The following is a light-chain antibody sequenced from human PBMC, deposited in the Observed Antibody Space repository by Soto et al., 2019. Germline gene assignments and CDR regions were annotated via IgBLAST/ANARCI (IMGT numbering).Light chain of an antibody. CDR1: QSVSSH. Sequence: EIGVTQSPATLSVSPRERATLSFRARQSVSSHLAWYQQKPGQAPRLLIYGASTRATGIPARFSGSGSGTEFTLTISSLQSEDFAVYYCQQYNNWPRGTFGHGTKVDIK. CDR3: QQYNNWPRGT. V-gene: IGKV3-15*01. CDR2: GAS. J-gene: IGKJ3*01.